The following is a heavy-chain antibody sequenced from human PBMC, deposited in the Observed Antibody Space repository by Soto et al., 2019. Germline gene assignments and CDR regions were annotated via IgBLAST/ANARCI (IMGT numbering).Heavy chain of an antibody. V-gene: IGHV4-34*01. Sequence: QVQLQQWGAGLLKPSETLSLTCAVYGGSFSGYYWSWIRQPPGKGLEWIGEINHSGSTNYNPSLKSRVTISVDTSKNQFSLKLSPVTAADTAVYYCARGKEALLWFGESTDFDYWGQGTLVTVSS. CDR1: GGSFSGYY. CDR3: ARGKEALLWFGESTDFDY. CDR2: INHSGST. D-gene: IGHD3-10*01. J-gene: IGHJ4*02.